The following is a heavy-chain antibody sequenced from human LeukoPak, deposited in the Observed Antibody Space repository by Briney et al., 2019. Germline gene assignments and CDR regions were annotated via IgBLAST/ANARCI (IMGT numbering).Heavy chain of an antibody. CDR1: GGSISSYY. CDR3: TGTETIFGVVITDY. Sequence: KASETLSLTCTVSGGSISSYYWSWIRQPPGKGLEWIGYIYYSGSTNYNPSLKSRVTISVDTSKNQFSLKLSSVTAADTAVYYCTGTETIFGVVITDYWGQGTLVTVSS. CDR2: IYYSGST. D-gene: IGHD3-3*01. V-gene: IGHV4-59*08. J-gene: IGHJ4*02.